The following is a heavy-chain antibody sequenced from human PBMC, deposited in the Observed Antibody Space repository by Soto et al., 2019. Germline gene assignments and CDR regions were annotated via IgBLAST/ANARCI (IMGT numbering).Heavy chain of an antibody. CDR2: PHSVRTT. CDR1: GGSITTYH. J-gene: IGHJ4*02. V-gene: IGHV4-59*01. CDR3: AGDKMHSYGASLSH. Sequence: QVQLQESGPGLARPSETLSLTCTVSGGSITTYHWNWIRHSPRKGLEWIGEPHSVRTTNYNPSLRSRVTIPTDTSKNKISLRLISVRAAATAVYYGAGDKMHSYGASLSHWGQGALVTVSS. D-gene: IGHD5-18*01.